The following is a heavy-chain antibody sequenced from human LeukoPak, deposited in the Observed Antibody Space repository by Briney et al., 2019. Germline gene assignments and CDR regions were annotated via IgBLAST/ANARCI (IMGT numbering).Heavy chain of an antibody. J-gene: IGHJ4*02. Sequence: ASVKVSCKASGYTFTSYDISWVRQAAGQGLEWMGWMNPNSGNTGYAQKFQGRVTMTRNTSISTAYMELSSLRSEDTAVYYCARGRDKLLWFGEELRDYWGQGTLVTVSS. CDR1: GYTFTSYD. V-gene: IGHV1-8*01. D-gene: IGHD3-10*01. CDR2: MNPNSGNT. CDR3: ARGRDKLLWFGEELRDY.